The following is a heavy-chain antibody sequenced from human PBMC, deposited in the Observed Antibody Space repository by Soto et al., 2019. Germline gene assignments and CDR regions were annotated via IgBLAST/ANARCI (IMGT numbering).Heavy chain of an antibody. D-gene: IGHD2-15*01. J-gene: IGHJ4*02. V-gene: IGHV1-18*01. CDR2: ISGDNGNT. CDR3: ATGLLGYCSGGSCYSDS. CDR1: AYTFTNYA. Sequence: QVQLVQSGAEVKKPGASVRVSCQTSAYTFTNYAVSWVRQAPGQGLEWMGWISGDNGNTTYAQKFQGRVTMTTDTSTRIAYMELRSLRSDDTAVYYCATGLLGYCSGGSCYSDSWGQGTLVTVSS.